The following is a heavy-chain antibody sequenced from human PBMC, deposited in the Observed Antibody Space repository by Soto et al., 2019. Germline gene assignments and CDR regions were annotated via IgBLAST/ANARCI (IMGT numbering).Heavy chain of an antibody. V-gene: IGHV5-51*01. Sequence: GASLKISCKGSGYSFNSYWIGWVRQMPGKGLEWMGIIYPGDSATRYSPSFQGQVTISADQYISTAYLQWSSLKASDTAMYYCTRLTRRPDYYGMDVWGQGTTVTVSS. CDR1: GYSFNSYW. CDR3: TRLTRRPDYYGMDV. J-gene: IGHJ6*02. CDR2: IYPGDSAT.